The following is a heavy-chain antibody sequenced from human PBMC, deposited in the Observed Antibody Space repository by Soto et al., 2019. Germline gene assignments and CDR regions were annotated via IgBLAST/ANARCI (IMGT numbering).Heavy chain of an antibody. J-gene: IGHJ5*02. CDR2: ISYDGSNK. V-gene: IGHV3-30-3*01. Sequence: QVQLVESGGGVVQPGRSLRLSCAASGFTFSSYAMHWVRQAPGKGLEWVAVISYDGSNKYYADSVKSRFTISRDNSKNTLYLQMNSLRAEDTAVYYCAREGRIHLWGQGTLVTVSS. CDR1: GFTFSSYA. CDR3: AREGRIHL.